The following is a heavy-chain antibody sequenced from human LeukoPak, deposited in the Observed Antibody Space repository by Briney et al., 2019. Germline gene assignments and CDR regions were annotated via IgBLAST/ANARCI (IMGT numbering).Heavy chain of an antibody. V-gene: IGHV3-30*02. D-gene: IGHD1-1*01. CDR3: AKSSAGITWFDP. Sequence: GGSLRLSCAASGFSFSSSGMHWVRQAPGKGPEWVPFTRFDDSYKAYGDSVKGRFTISRDNSKNTLYLQMVSLRSDDTAVYYCAKSSAGITWFDPWGQGTLVTVSS. CDR1: GFSFSSSG. CDR2: TRFDDSYK. J-gene: IGHJ5*02.